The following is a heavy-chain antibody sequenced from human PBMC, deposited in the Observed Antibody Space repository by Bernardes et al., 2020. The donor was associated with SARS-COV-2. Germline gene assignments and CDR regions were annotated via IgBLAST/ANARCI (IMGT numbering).Heavy chain of an antibody. V-gene: IGHV4-61*02. CDR3: ARGGFSITIFGVVIRYGMDV. Sequence: SEPLSLTCTVSGGSISSGSYYWNWIRQPAGKGLEWIGRIYTSGSTNYNPSLKSRVTISVDTSKNQFSLKLSSVTAADTAVYYCARGGFSITIFGVVIRYGMDVWGQGTTVTVSS. D-gene: IGHD3-3*01. J-gene: IGHJ6*02. CDR1: GGSISSGSYY. CDR2: IYTSGST.